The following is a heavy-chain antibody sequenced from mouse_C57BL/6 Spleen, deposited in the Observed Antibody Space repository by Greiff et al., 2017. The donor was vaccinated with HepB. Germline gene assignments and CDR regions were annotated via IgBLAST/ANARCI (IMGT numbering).Heavy chain of an antibody. CDR1: GYAFSSSW. J-gene: IGHJ4*01. V-gene: IGHV1-82*01. D-gene: IGHD2-10*01. CDR3: AREDAYYGNYDAMDY. Sequence: QVQLQQSGPELVKPGASVKISCKASGYAFSSSWMNWVKQRPGTGLEWIGRIYPGDGDTNYKGKFKGKATLTADKSSSTAYMQLSSLTSEDSAVYLCAREDAYYGNYDAMDYWGQGTSVTVSS. CDR2: IYPGDGDT.